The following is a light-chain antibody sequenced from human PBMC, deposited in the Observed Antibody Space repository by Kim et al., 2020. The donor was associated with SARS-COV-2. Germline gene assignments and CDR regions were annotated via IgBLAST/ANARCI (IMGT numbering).Light chain of an antibody. J-gene: IGKJ5*01. V-gene: IGKV3-20*01. Sequence: EIVLTQSPGILSLSPGERATLSCRASQSISRNLVWYQQKPGQAPRLLIYGASTRATGIPDRFSGSGSGTDFSLTISRLETEDFAVYYCEVYSSSPPCVTFVHRTRLGIK. CDR1: QSISRN. CDR3: EVYSSSPPCVT. CDR2: GAS.